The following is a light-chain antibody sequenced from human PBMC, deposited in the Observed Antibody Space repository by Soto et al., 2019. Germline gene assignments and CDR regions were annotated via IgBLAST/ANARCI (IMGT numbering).Light chain of an antibody. CDR1: SSNIGSNT. CDR2: SNN. Sequence: QSVLTQPPSASGTPGQRVTITCSGSSSNIGSNTVNWYQQLPGTAPKVLIYSNNHRPSGVPARFSGSKSGTSASLAISGLQSEDEADYYCAAWDDSLYSGVFGGGTQLTVL. V-gene: IGLV1-44*01. J-gene: IGLJ3*02. CDR3: AAWDDSLYSGV.